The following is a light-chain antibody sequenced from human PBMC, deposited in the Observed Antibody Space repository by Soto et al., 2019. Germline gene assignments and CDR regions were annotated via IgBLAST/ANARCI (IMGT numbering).Light chain of an antibody. CDR1: NSDIGSYNL. J-gene: IGLJ2*01. CDR2: DDT. Sequence: QSVRTQPASVSGSPGQSITSSCTATNSDIGSYNLVSWYQQHPGKAPKLMMYDDTKRPSGVSNRFSGSRSGNTASLTISGLQAEDEADYYCCSYATMTTVVVFGGATKLTVL. V-gene: IGLV2-23*02. CDR3: CSYATMTTVVV.